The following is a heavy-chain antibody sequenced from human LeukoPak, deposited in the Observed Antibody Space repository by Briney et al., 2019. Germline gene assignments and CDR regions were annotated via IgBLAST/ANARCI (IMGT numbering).Heavy chain of an antibody. CDR2: VYISGST. CDR1: GGSISSGRYY. D-gene: IGHD3-22*01. J-gene: IGHJ4*02. Sequence: SETLSLTCTVSGGSISSGRYYWSWIRQPAGKGLEWIGRVYISGSTNYNPYVESRVTMTLDSSQNQFSLTLRSVTAADTAVYYCARGGHYYDSSGYGFDYWGQGILVTVSS. CDR3: ARGGHYYDSSGYGFDY. V-gene: IGHV4-61*02.